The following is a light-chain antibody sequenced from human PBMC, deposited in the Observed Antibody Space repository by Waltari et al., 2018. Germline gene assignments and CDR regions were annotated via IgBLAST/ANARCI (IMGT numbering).Light chain of an antibody. V-gene: IGLV2-23*02. J-gene: IGLJ2*01. CDR2: DVS. CDR1: SSDVGGYNY. CDR3: CSYAGSSTFVV. Sequence: QSALTQPASVSGSPGQSITISCTGTSSDVGGYNYVSWYQQHPGNAPKLMIYDVSKRPSGVSNRFSGSKSGNTASLTISGLQAEDEADYYCCSYAGSSTFVVFGGGTKLTVL.